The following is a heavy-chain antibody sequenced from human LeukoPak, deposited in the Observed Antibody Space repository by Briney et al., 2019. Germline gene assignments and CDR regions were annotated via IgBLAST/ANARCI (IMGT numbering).Heavy chain of an antibody. V-gene: IGHV4-34*01. J-gene: IGHJ5*02. CDR1: GGSFSGYY. CDR3: ARGRGYCSSTSCWYDP. CDR2: INHSGST. D-gene: IGHD2-2*01. Sequence: SETLSLTCAVYGGSFSGYYWSWIRQPPGKWLEWIGEINHSGSTNYNPSLKSRVTISVDTSKNQFSLKLSSVTAADTAVYYCARGRGYCSSTSCWYDPWGQGTLVTVSS.